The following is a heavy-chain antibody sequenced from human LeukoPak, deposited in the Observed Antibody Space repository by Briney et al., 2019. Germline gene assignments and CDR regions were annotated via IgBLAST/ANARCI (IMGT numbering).Heavy chain of an antibody. CDR3: ARQDGFQSYYFDY. CDR2: IYPGDSDT. J-gene: IGHJ4*02. CDR1: GYSFTHYW. V-gene: IGHV5-51*01. Sequence: GESLHISCSASGYSFTHYWIAWVRQMPGKGLEWMGIIYPGDSDTRYSPSFQGQVTISVDNSTSPPFLQWTRPKPPDTAKYYCARQDGFQSYYFDYWGQGTLVTVSS. D-gene: IGHD5-24*01.